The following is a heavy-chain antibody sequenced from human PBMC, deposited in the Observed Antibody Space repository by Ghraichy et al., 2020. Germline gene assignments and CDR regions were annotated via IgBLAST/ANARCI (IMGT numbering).Heavy chain of an antibody. CDR1: GGSISSYY. CDR3: ARSIVGATIWFDP. CDR2: IYYSGST. J-gene: IGHJ5*02. Sequence: SETLSLTCTVSGGSISSYYWSWIRQPPGKGLEWIGYIYYSGSTNYNPSLKSRVTISVDTSKNQFSLKLSSVTAADTAVYYCARSIVGATIWFDPWGQGTLVTVSS. V-gene: IGHV4-59*01. D-gene: IGHD1-26*01.